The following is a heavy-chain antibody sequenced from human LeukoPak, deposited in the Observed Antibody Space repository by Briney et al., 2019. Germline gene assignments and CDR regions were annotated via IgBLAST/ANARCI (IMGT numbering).Heavy chain of an antibody. CDR3: AKDSPQYYDILTGPNPLDY. D-gene: IGHD3-9*01. J-gene: IGHJ4*02. CDR1: GYTFTSYY. Sequence: ASVKVSCKASGYTFTSYYMHWVRQAPGQGLEWMGIINPSGGSTCYAQKFQGRVTMTRDTSTSTVYMELSSLRAEDTAVYYCAKDSPQYYDILTGPNPLDYWGQGTLVTVSS. V-gene: IGHV1-46*01. CDR2: INPSGGST.